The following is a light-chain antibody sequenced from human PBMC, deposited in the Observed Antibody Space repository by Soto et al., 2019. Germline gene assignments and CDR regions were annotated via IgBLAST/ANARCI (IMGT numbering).Light chain of an antibody. Sequence: QSARTQPAYVSGSPGQSITISCTGTSSDVGGYNYVCSYQHHPGKAPKIVIYDVSNRPSVVSDRFSGSKSGNTASLTISGLNDDVQADYYCASYTDSTPSVFGPVTKRTVL. CDR1: SSDVGGYNY. CDR3: ASYTDSTPSV. J-gene: IGLJ1*01. CDR2: DVS. V-gene: IGLV2-14*03.